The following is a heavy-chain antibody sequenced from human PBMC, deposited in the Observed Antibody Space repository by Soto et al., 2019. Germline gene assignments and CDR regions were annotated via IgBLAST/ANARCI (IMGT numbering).Heavy chain of an antibody. CDR1: GFTFSSYG. J-gene: IGHJ1*01. Sequence: VQLVESGGGVVQPGRSLRLSCAASGFTFSSYGMHWVRQAPGKGLEWVAVISYDGSNKYYADSVKGRFTISRDNSKNTLYLQMNSLRAEDTAVYYCAKDSVEEYFQHWGQGTLVTVSS. CDR2: ISYDGSNK. V-gene: IGHV3-30*18. CDR3: AKDSVEEYFQH.